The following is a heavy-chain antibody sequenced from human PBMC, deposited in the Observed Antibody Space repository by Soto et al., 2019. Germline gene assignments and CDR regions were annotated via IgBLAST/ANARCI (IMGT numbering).Heavy chain of an antibody. CDR2: IYYSGST. CDR1: GGSISSGGYY. CDR3: ARSPYYDYVWGSYRGDPFDY. Sequence: SETLSLTCTVSGGSISSGGYYWSWIRQHPGKGLEWIGYIYYSGSTYYNPSLKSRVTISVDTSKNQFSLKLSSVTAADTAVYYCARSPYYDYVWGSYRGDPFDYWGQGTLVTVSS. D-gene: IGHD3-16*02. V-gene: IGHV4-31*03. J-gene: IGHJ4*02.